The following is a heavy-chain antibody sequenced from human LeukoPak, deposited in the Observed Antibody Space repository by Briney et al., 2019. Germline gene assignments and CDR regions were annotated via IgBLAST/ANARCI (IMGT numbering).Heavy chain of an antibody. Sequence: PGGSLRLSCEASGFTFPKAWMTWVRQAPGKGLEWVGHIESTTGGETTDYAAPVKGRFTISRDDSKNTLYLQMNSLTTEDTAVYYCTADFPDYQEAVPGYWGQGTLVTVSS. D-gene: IGHD4-11*01. V-gene: IGHV3-15*04. CDR1: GFTFPKAW. CDR3: TADFPDYQEAVPGY. J-gene: IGHJ4*02. CDR2: IESTTGGETT.